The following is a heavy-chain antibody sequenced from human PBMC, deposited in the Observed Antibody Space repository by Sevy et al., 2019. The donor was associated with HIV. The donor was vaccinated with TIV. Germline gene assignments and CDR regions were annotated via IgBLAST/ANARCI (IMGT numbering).Heavy chain of an antibody. V-gene: IGHV3-30*18. CDR2: ISYDGSDK. Sequence: GGSLRLSCAASGFIFSSYGMHWVRQAAGKGLEWVAVISYDGSDKSYADSVKGRFTISRDNSKNTLYLQMNSLRAEDTAVYYCAKDHAFYYDSYIDYWGQGTLVTVSS. J-gene: IGHJ4*02. CDR1: GFIFSSYG. D-gene: IGHD3-22*01. CDR3: AKDHAFYYDSYIDY.